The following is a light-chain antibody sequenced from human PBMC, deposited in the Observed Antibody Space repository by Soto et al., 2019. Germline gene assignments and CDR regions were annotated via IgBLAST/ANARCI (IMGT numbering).Light chain of an antibody. CDR3: QQYSGPPWT. Sequence: IQMTQSPSSLSASVGDRVTLTCQASHDIRDHLNWYQQKPGKPPKLLIYDASNLQTGVPSRFSGSGSGTDFTFTISSLQAEDVAVYYCQQYSGPPWTFGQGTKVEIK. CDR2: DAS. J-gene: IGKJ1*01. CDR1: HDIRDH. V-gene: IGKV1-33*01.